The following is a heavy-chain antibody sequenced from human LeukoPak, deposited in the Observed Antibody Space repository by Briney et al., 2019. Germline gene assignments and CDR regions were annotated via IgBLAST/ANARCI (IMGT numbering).Heavy chain of an antibody. Sequence: SETLSLTCTISGGAISGYYWNWIRQPPGKGPEWIGHIHHSGSTTYSPSLQSRLTISLDTPKNQLSLKLRSVTAADTAVYYCARDDESDDHADFDIWGQGTKVTVSS. J-gene: IGHJ3*02. CDR3: ARDDESDDHADFDI. D-gene: IGHD1-14*01. CDR2: IHHSGST. CDR1: GGAISGYY. V-gene: IGHV4-59*01.